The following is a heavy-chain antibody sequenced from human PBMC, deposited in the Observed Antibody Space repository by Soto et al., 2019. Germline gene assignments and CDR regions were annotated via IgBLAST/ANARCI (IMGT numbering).Heavy chain of an antibody. J-gene: IGHJ3*02. CDR2: MNPNSGNT. V-gene: IGHV1-8*01. CDR1: GYTFTSYD. Sequence: ASVKVSCKASGYTFTSYDINWVRQATGQGLEWMGWMNPNSGNTGYAQKFQGRVTMTSNTSISTAYMELSSLRSEDTAVYYCATVLRGHDAFDIWGQGTMVTVSS. CDR3: ATVLRGHDAFDI. D-gene: IGHD4-17*01.